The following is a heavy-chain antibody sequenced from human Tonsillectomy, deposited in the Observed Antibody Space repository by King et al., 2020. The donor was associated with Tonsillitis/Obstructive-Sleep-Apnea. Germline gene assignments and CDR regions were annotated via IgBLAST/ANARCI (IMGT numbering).Heavy chain of an antibody. J-gene: IGHJ4*02. V-gene: IGHV3-74*01. Sequence: VQLVESGGGLVQPGGSLRLSCAASGFTFSSYWMHWVRQAPGKGLVWVSRINSDGSSTSYADSVKGQFTISRDNAKNTLYLQMNSLRAEDTAVYYCASDRYTVTTDQGYFDYWGQGTLVTVSS. CDR2: INSDGSST. D-gene: IGHD4-11*01. CDR1: GFTFSSYW. CDR3: ASDRYTVTTDQGYFDY.